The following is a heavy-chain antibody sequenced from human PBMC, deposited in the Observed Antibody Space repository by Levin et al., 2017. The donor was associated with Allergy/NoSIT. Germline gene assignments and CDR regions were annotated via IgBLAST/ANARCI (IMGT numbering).Heavy chain of an antibody. CDR1: GYSFTNYW. CDR3: ARHGRDEKNALKAGLDW. D-gene: IGHD2-15*01. CDR2: INPADSDT. V-gene: IGHV5-51*01. J-gene: IGHJ4*02. Sequence: GESLKISCKGSGYSFTNYWIAWVRQMPAKGLEWMGMINPADSDTMYSPSLRGQISISADKSIDTAYLQWSRLQASDSAIYYCARHGRDEKNALKAGLDWWGEGTLVIVSS.